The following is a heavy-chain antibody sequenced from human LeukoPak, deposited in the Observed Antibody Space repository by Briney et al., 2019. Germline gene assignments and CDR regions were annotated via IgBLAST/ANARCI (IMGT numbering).Heavy chain of an antibody. D-gene: IGHD3-22*01. Sequence: GRSLRLSCTASGFTFTTYGLHWVRQAPGKGLEWVAVISYNGGYRHYADSVKGRFTISRDNSKNTLYMQMNSLRVEDTAVYYCAKLRRTMIVVVITGDFDYWGQGTLVTVSS. CDR3: AKLRRTMIVVVITGDFDY. J-gene: IGHJ4*02. CDR2: ISYNGGYR. V-gene: IGHV3-33*05. CDR1: GFTFTTYG.